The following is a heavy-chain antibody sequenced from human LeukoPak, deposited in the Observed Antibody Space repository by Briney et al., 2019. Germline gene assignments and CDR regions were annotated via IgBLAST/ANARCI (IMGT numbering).Heavy chain of an antibody. V-gene: IGHV4-38-2*02. D-gene: IGHD6-19*01. CDR1: GYSISSGYY. Sequence: SSETLSLTCTVSGYSISSGYYWGWIRQPPGKGLEWIGSIYHSGSTYYNPSLKSRVTISVDTSKNQFSLKLSSVTAADTAVYYCARGGYSSGWYYFDYWGQGTLVTVSS. CDR2: IYHSGST. J-gene: IGHJ4*02. CDR3: ARGGYSSGWYYFDY.